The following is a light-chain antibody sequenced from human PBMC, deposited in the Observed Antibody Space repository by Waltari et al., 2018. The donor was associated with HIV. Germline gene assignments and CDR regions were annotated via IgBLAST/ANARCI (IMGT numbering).Light chain of an antibody. Sequence: EIVLTQSPGTLSLSPGERATLSCRASQSVSSNYLAWYQQKPGQAPRLLIYGASSRATGIPDRFSGSGSGTDFTLTISRLEPEDFAVYYCQQYGSSPWTFG. CDR2: GAS. CDR1: QSVSSNY. V-gene: IGKV3-20*01. CDR3: QQYGSSPWT. J-gene: IGKJ1*01.